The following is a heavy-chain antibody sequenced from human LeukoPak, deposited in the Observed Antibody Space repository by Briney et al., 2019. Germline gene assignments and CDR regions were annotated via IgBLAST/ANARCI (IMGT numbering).Heavy chain of an antibody. V-gene: IGHV1-2*02. Sequence: AAVKVSCKASGYTFTGYYMHWVRQAPGQGLEWMGWINPNSGGTNHTQKFQGRVTMTRDTSISTAYMELSRLRSDDTAVYYCARTDSMYYDFWSGYSAEYFQHWGQGTLVTVSS. CDR2: INPNSGGT. J-gene: IGHJ1*01. CDR3: ARTDSMYYDFWSGYSAEYFQH. CDR1: GYTFTGYY. D-gene: IGHD3-3*01.